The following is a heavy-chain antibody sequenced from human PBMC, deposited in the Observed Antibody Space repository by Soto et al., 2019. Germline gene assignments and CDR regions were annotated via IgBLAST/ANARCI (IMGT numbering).Heavy chain of an antibody. D-gene: IGHD3-16*01. CDR2: INNDGSST. J-gene: IGHJ4*02. Sequence: GESLKISCAASGFTFSSYWLHWVRQAPGKGLVWVSRINNDGSSTSYADSVKGRFTISRDNAENTLYLQMNSLRAEDTAVYFCARDPWAADYWGQGTLVTVSS. CDR3: ARDPWAADY. CDR1: GFTFSSYW. V-gene: IGHV3-74*01.